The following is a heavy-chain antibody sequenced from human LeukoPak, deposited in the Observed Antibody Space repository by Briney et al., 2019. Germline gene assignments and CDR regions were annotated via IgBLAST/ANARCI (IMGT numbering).Heavy chain of an antibody. D-gene: IGHD2-21*02. CDR1: GFIVSNKY. Sequence: GGSLRLSCAASGFIVSNKYMTWVRQAPGKGLEWVSLIYSDGRTYYADSVRGRCTISRDNSKNTLYLQMNSLRAEDTAVYYCARELPYYYYYMDVWGKGTTVTVSS. J-gene: IGHJ6*03. CDR3: ARELPYYYYYMDV. CDR2: IYSDGRT. V-gene: IGHV3-53*05.